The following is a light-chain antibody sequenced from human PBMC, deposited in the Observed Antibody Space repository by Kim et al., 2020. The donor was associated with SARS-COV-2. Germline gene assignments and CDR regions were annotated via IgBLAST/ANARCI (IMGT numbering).Light chain of an antibody. CDR1: QGISSY. J-gene: IGKJ2*03. CDR2: AAS. Sequence: ASTGDRVTITCRASQGISSYLAWYQQKPGKAPKLLIYAASTLQSGVPSRFSGSGSGTDFTLTISCLQSEDFATYYCQQYYSYPVSFGQGTKLEI. CDR3: QQYYSYPVS. V-gene: IGKV1-8*01.